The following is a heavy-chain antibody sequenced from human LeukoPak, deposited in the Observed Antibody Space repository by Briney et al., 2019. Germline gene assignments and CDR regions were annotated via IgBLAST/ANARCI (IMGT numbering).Heavy chain of an antibody. J-gene: IGHJ4*02. Sequence: SETLSLTCTVSDSSITSTYYWAWFRQPPGKGLEWIATVFRLQTVRTFNDPSLGSRVTMSLDPSHNQFSLNLTSVTAADTALYFCARVLHAPYLIDSWGQGTLVTVSS. CDR2: VFRLQTVRT. CDR3: ARVLHAPYLIDS. V-gene: IGHV4-38-2*02. CDR1: DSSITSTYY. D-gene: IGHD2-8*01.